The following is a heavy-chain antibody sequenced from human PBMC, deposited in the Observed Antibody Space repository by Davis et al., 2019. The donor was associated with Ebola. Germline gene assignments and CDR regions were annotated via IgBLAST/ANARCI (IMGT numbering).Heavy chain of an antibody. CDR2: ISSSSSTI. J-gene: IGHJ6*02. V-gene: IGHV3-48*02. D-gene: IGHD6-13*01. Sequence: GESLKISCAASGFTFSSYSMNWVRQAPGKGLEWVSYISSSSSTIYYADSVKGRFTISRYNAKNSLYLQMNSLRDEDTAVYYCARDRGQQLESYYYYYGMDVWGQGTTVTVSS. CDR3: ARDRGQQLESYYYYYGMDV. CDR1: GFTFSSYS.